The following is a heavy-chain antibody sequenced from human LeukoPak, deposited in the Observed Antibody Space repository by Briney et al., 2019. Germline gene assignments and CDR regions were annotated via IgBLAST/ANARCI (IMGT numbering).Heavy chain of an antibody. J-gene: IGHJ3*02. CDR2: IYYSGST. D-gene: IGHD2-21*02. CDR1: GGSISSYY. Sequence: SETLSLTCTVSGGSISSYYWSWIRQPPGKGLEWIGYIYYSGSTNYNPSLKSRVTISVDTSKNQFSLKLSSVTAADTAVYYCARSYCGGDCYLWVFDIWGQGTMVTVSS. CDR3: ARSYCGGDCYLWVFDI. V-gene: IGHV4-59*01.